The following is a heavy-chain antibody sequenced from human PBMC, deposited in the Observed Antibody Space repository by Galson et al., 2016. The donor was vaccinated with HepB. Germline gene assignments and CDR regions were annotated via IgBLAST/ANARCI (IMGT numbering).Heavy chain of an antibody. CDR3: AKAAAALSSGWRTLAPRGYYYNMDV. Sequence: CAISGDSVSSRSAAWNWIRQSPSRDLEWLGRTYYRSKWYNDYAESVKSRITINPDTSRNQLSLQRNSVTPEDTAVYYCAKAAAALSSGWRTLAPRGYYYNMDVWGQGTTVTVSS. V-gene: IGHV6-1*01. CDR1: GDSVSSRSAA. D-gene: IGHD6-19*01. CDR2: TYYRSKWYN. J-gene: IGHJ6*02.